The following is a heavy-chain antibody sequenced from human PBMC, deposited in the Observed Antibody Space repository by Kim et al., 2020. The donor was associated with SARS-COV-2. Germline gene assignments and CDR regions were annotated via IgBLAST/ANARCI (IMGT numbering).Heavy chain of an antibody. CDR1: GFTFNTYC. Sequence: GGSLRLSCVASGFTFNTYCMHWVRQAPGKGLEWVALITYDGSNHVYSDSVKGRFTISRDNSKNTLYLQMNSLRPEDAAMYYCARGPNFGRLTYFDYWGQGILVTVSS. J-gene: IGHJ4*02. CDR2: ITYDGSNH. D-gene: IGHD2-15*01. V-gene: IGHV3-30*03. CDR3: ARGPNFGRLTYFDY.